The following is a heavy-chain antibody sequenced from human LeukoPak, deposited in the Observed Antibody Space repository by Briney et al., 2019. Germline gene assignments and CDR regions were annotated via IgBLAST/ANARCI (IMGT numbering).Heavy chain of an antibody. CDR3: AREPMVRGVYPVLYMDV. V-gene: IGHV4-59*01. Sequence: SETLSLTCTVSGGSIRSYYWSWIRQPPGKGLEWIGDIFYSGCTNYNPSLKSRVSISVDTSKNQFSLRLSSVTAADTAVYYCAREPMVRGVYPVLYMDVWGKGTTITVSS. CDR2: IFYSGCT. J-gene: IGHJ6*03. D-gene: IGHD3-10*01. CDR1: GGSIRSYY.